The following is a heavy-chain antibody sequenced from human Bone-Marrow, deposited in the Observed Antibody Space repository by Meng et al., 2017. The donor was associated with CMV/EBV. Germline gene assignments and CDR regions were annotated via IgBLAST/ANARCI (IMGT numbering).Heavy chain of an antibody. CDR2: ISSSSSYI. CDR3: ARDPSSVENDAFDI. J-gene: IGHJ3*02. Sequence: GGSLRLSCAASGFTLSRNWMSWVRQAPGKGLEWVSSISSSSSYIYYADSVKGRFTISRDNAKNSLYLQMNSLRAEDTAVYYCARDPSSVENDAFDIWGQGTMVTVSS. V-gene: IGHV3-21*01. CDR1: GFTLSRNW. D-gene: IGHD2-2*01.